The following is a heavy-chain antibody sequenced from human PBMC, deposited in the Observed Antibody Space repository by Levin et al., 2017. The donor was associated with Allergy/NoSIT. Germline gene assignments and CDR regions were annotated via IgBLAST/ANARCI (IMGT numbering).Heavy chain of an antibody. CDR3: ARGGTGEGSSWFDY. CDR2: INTNTGNP. CDR1: GYTFTSYA. V-gene: IGHV7-4-1*02. D-gene: IGHD6-13*01. Sequence: ASVKVSCKASGYTFTSYAMNWVRQAPGQGLEWMGWINTNTGNPTYAQGFTGRFVFSLDTSVSTAYLQISSLKAEDTAVYYCARGGTGEGSSWFDYWGQGTLVTVSS. J-gene: IGHJ4*02.